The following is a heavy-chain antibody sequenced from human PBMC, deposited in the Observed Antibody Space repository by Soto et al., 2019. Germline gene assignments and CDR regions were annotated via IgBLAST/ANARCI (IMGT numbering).Heavy chain of an antibody. Sequence: ASVKVSCKASGYTFTSYGISWVRQAPGQGLEWMGWISAYNGNTNYAQKLQGRVTMTTDTSTSTAYMELRSLRSDDTAVYYCARDMVVVAATVNWFDPWGQGTLVTVSS. V-gene: IGHV1-18*04. CDR1: GYTFTSYG. J-gene: IGHJ5*02. CDR2: ISAYNGNT. D-gene: IGHD2-15*01. CDR3: ARDMVVVAATVNWFDP.